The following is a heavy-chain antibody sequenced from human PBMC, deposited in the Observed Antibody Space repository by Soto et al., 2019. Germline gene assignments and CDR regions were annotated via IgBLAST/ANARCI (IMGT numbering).Heavy chain of an antibody. D-gene: IGHD2-2*01. CDR1: GFTFSSYG. J-gene: IGHJ6*03. V-gene: IGHV3-33*01. CDR3: AREWDCSSTSCYAYYYYYYMDV. CDR2: IWYDGSNK. Sequence: GGSLRLSCAASGFTFSSYGMHWVRQAPGKGLEWVAVIWYDGSNKYYADSVKGRFTISRDNSKNTLYLQMNGLRAEDTAVYYCAREWDCSSTSCYAYYYYYYMDVWGKGTTVTVSS.